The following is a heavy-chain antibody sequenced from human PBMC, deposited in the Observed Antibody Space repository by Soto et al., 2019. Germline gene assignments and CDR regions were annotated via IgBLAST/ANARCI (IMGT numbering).Heavy chain of an antibody. D-gene: IGHD3-22*01. Sequence: SVKVSCKASGGTFSSYAISWVRQAPGQGLEWMGGIIPIFGTANYAQKFQGRVTITADESTSTAYMELSSLRSEDTAVYYCARERGGPPFSLLDSSGTFDYWGQGTLVTVSS. CDR2: IIPIFGTA. CDR3: ARERGGPPFSLLDSSGTFDY. V-gene: IGHV1-69*13. CDR1: GGTFSSYA. J-gene: IGHJ4*02.